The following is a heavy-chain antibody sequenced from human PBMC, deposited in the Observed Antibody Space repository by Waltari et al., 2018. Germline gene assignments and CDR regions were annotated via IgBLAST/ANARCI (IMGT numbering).Heavy chain of an antibody. Sequence: QVQLVQSGAEVMKSGASVKVSCHASGYRFYSYEINWVRQAAGQGCGWRGWVTPKSGNTGSAQKFRGRVTLTGDTSTSTAYMVLSGLKSEDTAIYYCARGRDVFAGVDYNWFDPWGQGTLVTVSS. J-gene: IGHJ5*02. V-gene: IGHV1-8*01. D-gene: IGHD5-12*01. CDR1: GYRFYSYE. CDR2: VTPKSGNT. CDR3: ARGRDVFAGVDYNWFDP.